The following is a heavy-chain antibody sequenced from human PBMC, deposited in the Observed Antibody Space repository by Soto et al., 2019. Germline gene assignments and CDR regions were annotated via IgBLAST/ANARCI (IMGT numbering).Heavy chain of an antibody. Sequence: GGSLRLSCAASGFTFSSYGMHWVRQAPGKGLEWVAVISYDGSNKYYADSVKGRFTISRDNSKNTLYLQMNSLRAEDTAVYYCAKDSDAYDSSGYYGYWGQGTLVTVSS. D-gene: IGHD3-22*01. CDR3: AKDSDAYDSSGYYGY. CDR2: ISYDGSNK. V-gene: IGHV3-30*18. J-gene: IGHJ4*02. CDR1: GFTFSSYG.